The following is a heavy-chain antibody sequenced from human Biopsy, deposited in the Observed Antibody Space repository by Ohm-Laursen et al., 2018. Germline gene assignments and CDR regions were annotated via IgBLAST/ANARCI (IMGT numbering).Heavy chain of an antibody. CDR1: GYIFTSYD. D-gene: IGHD3-3*01. V-gene: IGHV1-18*01. CDR2: INTENCNT. CDR3: ARDRWPHVTLLGLVVFDF. J-gene: IGHJ4*02. Sequence: ASVKLSCKAFGYIFTSYDISWGQQAPGHGLEWMGWINTENCNTFYAQNLQGRVTMTADTSQSTAYMEVTSLRSEDTAVYYCARDRWPHVTLLGLVVFDFWGQGTLVIGSS.